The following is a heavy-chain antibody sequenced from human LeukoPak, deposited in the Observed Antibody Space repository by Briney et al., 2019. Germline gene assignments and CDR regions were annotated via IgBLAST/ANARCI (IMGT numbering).Heavy chain of an antibody. V-gene: IGHV4-59*11. CDR2: IYCSGST. J-gene: IGHJ4*02. Sequence: PSETLSLTCTVSGDSISRHYWSWIRQPPGKGLEWIGCIYCSGSTSYNPSLKSRVTISVDTSNNQFSLKLTSMTVADTAVYFCARGINVGATSFWGQGTLVTVSS. CDR1: GDSISRHY. D-gene: IGHD1-26*01. CDR3: ARGINVGATSF.